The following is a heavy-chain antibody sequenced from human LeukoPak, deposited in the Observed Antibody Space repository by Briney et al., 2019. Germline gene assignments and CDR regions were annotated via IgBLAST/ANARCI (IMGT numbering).Heavy chain of an antibody. CDR1: GFAFSNAW. CDR3: TTDQYDSGVFDY. D-gene: IGHD3-22*01. CDR2: IKSKTDGGTT. J-gene: IGHJ4*02. V-gene: IGHV3-15*01. Sequence: GGSLRLSCAASGFAFSNAWMSWVRQAPGKGLEWVGRIKSKTDGGTTDYAAPVKGRFTIPRDDSKNTLYLQMNSLRTEDTAVYYCTTDQYDSGVFDYWGQGTLVTVSS.